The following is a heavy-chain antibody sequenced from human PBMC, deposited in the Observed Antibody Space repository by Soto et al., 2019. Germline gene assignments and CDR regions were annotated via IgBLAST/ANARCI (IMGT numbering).Heavy chain of an antibody. CDR3: AREGVAPYYYYGRDV. D-gene: IGHD5-12*01. V-gene: IGHV1-18*01. J-gene: IGHJ6*02. Sequence: QVQLVQSGAEVKKPGASVKVSCKASGYTFTRSGISWVRQAPGQGLEWMGWISTYNGDTNYAQTFQGRVTMTTDTSTSTVHMEVRSLRSDDTAVDYCAREGVAPYYYYGRDVWGQGTPFTVSS. CDR1: GYTFTRSG. CDR2: ISTYNGDT.